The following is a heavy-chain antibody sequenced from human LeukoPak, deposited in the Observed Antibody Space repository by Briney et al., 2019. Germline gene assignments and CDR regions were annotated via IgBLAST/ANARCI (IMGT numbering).Heavy chain of an antibody. CDR3: AREYSSSSGRAFDI. CDR2: ISGSSGLT. Sequence: GGSLRLSCAASGFTFSNYAMSWIRQAPGRGLEWVSAISGSSGLTYYADSVKGRFTISRDNSKNTLFLQMNSLRADDTAVYYCAREYSSSSGRAFDIWGQGTMVTVSS. V-gene: IGHV3-23*01. J-gene: IGHJ3*02. CDR1: GFTFSNYA. D-gene: IGHD6-6*01.